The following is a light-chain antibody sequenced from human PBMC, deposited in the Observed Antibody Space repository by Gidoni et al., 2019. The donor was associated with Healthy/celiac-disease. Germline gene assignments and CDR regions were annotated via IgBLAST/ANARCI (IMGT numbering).Light chain of an antibody. V-gene: IGKV1-39*01. CDR3: QQSYSTPWT. J-gene: IGKJ1*01. CDR1: QSISSY. Sequence: DIQMTQSPSSLSASVGDRATITCRARQSISSYLNWYQQKPGKAPKLLIYAASSMQSGVPSRCSGSGSGTDFTLTISSLQPEDFATYYCQQSYSTPWTFGQGTKVEIK. CDR2: AAS.